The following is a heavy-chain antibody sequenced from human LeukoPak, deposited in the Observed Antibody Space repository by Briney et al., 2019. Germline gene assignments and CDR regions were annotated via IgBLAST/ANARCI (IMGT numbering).Heavy chain of an antibody. J-gene: IGHJ2*01. Sequence: PGGSLRLSCAASGFTFSSYAMSWVRQAPGKGLEWVSAISGSGGSTYYADSVKGRFTISRDNSENTLHLQMNSLRVEDTAIYYCARALVSVARAWYLDFWGRGTLVTVSS. V-gene: IGHV3-23*01. CDR2: ISGSGGST. CDR1: GFTFSSYA. D-gene: IGHD6-19*01. CDR3: ARALVSVARAWYLDF.